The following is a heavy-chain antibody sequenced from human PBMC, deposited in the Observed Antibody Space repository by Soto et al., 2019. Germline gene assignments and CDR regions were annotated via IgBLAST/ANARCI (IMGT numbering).Heavy chain of an antibody. CDR3: AREPGPYDISGYLGAYYHDGQDV. Sequence: GSLRLSCVASEFIFSSYEGNWVLQAPGKGLEWVSYISGSGSTIHYADSVKGRFTISRDNAKNSLYLQMNSLRAEDTAVYYCAREPGPYDISGYLGAYYHDGQDVWGQGTPVTVSS. CDR1: EFIFSSYE. J-gene: IGHJ6*02. D-gene: IGHD3-22*01. CDR2: ISGSGSTI. V-gene: IGHV3-48*03.